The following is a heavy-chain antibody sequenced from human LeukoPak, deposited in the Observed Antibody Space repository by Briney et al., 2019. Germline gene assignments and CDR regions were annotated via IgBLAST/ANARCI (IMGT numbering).Heavy chain of an antibody. CDR3: AREVAAAGIHY. Sequence: SETPSLTCTLSGGSISSGSYYWSWIRQPAGKRLEWIGRIYTSGSTNYNPSLKSRVTISVDTSKNQFSLKLSPVTAADTAVYYCAREVAAAGIHYWGQGTLVTVSS. V-gene: IGHV4-61*02. J-gene: IGHJ4*02. D-gene: IGHD6-13*01. CDR2: IYTSGST. CDR1: GGSISSGSYY.